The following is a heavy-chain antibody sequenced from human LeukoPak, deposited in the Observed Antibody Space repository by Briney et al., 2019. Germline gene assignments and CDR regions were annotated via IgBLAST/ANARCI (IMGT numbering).Heavy chain of an antibody. V-gene: IGHV3-48*03. D-gene: IGHD4-17*01. Sequence: HAGGSLRLSCAASGFTFSSYEMNWVRQAPGKGLEGVSYISSSGSTIYYADSVKGRFTISRDNAKNSLYLQMNSLRAEDTAVYYCARETYDYGVGSYYYYMDVWGKGTTVTISS. CDR1: GFTFSSYE. CDR3: ARETYDYGVGSYYYYMDV. CDR2: ISSSGSTI. J-gene: IGHJ6*03.